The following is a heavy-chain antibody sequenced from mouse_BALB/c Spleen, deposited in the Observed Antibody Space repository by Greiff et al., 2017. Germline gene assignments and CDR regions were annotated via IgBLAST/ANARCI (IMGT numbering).Heavy chain of an antibody. D-gene: IGHD2-3*01. CDR2: INPSTGYT. Sequence: LVESGAELAKPGASVKMSCKASGYTFTSYWMHWVKQRPGQGLEWIGYINPSTGYTEYNQKFKDKATLTADKSSSTAYMQLSSLTSEDSAVYYCANDYGYFDVWGAGTTVTVSS. CDR3: ANDYGYFDV. CDR1: GYTFTSYW. J-gene: IGHJ1*01. V-gene: IGHV1-7*01.